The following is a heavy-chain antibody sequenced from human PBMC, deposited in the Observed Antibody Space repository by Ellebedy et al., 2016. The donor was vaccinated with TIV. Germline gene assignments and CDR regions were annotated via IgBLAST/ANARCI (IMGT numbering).Heavy chain of an antibody. CDR3: ARGRRYDSSGYYYNY. Sequence: PGGSLRLSCAASGFTVSSNYMSWVRQAPGRGLEWVSYISSSSSYTNYADSVKGRFTISRDNAKNSLYLQMNSLRAEDTAVYYCARGRRYDSSGYYYNYWGQGTLVTVSS. V-gene: IGHV3-11*06. CDR1: GFTVSSNY. CDR2: ISSSSSYT. D-gene: IGHD3-22*01. J-gene: IGHJ4*02.